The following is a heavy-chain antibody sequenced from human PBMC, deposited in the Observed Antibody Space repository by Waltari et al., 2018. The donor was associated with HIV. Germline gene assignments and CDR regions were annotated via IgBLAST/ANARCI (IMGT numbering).Heavy chain of an antibody. Sequence: QVQLVQSGAEVKKPGSSVKVSCKASGGTFSSYAISWVRQAPGQGLEWMGGIIPIFGTANYAQKFQGRVTITADESTSTAYMELSSLRSEDTAVYYCARDGDPGIAVAGTGDAFDIWGQGTMVTVSS. D-gene: IGHD6-19*01. CDR2: IIPIFGTA. CDR1: GGTFSSYA. J-gene: IGHJ3*02. CDR3: ARDGDPGIAVAGTGDAFDI. V-gene: IGHV1-69*01.